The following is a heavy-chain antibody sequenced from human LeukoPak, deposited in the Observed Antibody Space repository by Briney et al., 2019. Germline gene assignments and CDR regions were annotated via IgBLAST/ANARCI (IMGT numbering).Heavy chain of an antibody. J-gene: IGHJ6*02. V-gene: IGHV3-30-3*01. D-gene: IGHD3-10*01. Sequence: PGRSLRLSCAASGFTFSSYSIHWVRQAPGKGLEWVAVISNGGGNKYYADSVKGRFTVSRDNSKNTLYLQMNSLRAEDTAMYYCTRGSLVWFGDLLSVGLDVWGQGTTVTVSS. CDR2: ISNGGGNK. CDR1: GFTFSSYS. CDR3: TRGSLVWFGDLLSVGLDV.